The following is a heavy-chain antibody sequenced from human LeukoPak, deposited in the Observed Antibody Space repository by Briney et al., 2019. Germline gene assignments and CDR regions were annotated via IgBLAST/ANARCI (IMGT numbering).Heavy chain of an antibody. V-gene: IGHV3-74*01. D-gene: IGHD6-19*01. CDR3: ARAGWYRWDY. J-gene: IGHJ4*02. Sequence: GGSLRLSCAASGFTFSTYWMHWVRQAPGKGLEWVSRINSDGTTTNYADSVKGRFTISREQAKNTLYLQMNTLRVEDTAVYYCARAGWYRWDYWGQGTLVTVSS. CDR1: GFTFSTYW. CDR2: INSDGTTT.